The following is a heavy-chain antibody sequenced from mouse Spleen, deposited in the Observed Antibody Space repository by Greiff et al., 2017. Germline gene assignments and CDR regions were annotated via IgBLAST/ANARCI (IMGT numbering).Heavy chain of an antibody. CDR3: ARKRTIYYGNYDYAMDY. V-gene: IGHV2-2*01. Sequence: QVQLQQSGPGLVQPSQSLSITCTVSGFSLTSYGVHWVRQSPGKGLEWLGVIWSGGSTDYNAAFISRLSISKDNSKHQVFFKMNSPQADDTAMYYCARKRTIYYGNYDYAMDYWGQGTSVTVSS. J-gene: IGHJ4*01. CDR1: GFSLTSYG. D-gene: IGHD2-1*01. CDR2: IWSGGST.